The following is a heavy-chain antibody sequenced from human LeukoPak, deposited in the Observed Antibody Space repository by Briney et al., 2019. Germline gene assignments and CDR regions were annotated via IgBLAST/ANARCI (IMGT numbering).Heavy chain of an antibody. Sequence: PGGSLRLSCAASGFTFSSYDMHWVRQATGKGLEWVSAIGTAGDTYYPGSVKGRFTISRENAKNSLYLQMNSLRAEDTAVYYCAKCEVSFFASFYNVVEEWGQGTLVTVSS. CDR3: AKCEVSFFASFYNVVEE. V-gene: IGHV3-13*01. CDR1: GFTFSSYD. D-gene: IGHD2-15*01. J-gene: IGHJ4*02. CDR2: IGTAGDT.